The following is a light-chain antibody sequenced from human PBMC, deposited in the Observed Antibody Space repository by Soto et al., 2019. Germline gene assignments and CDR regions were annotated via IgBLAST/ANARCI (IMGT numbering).Light chain of an antibody. Sequence: QPVLTQPSSLSASPGASASLTCTLRSGINVGTYRIYWYQQKPGSPPQYLLRYKSDSDKQQGSGVPSRFSGSKDASANAGILLTSGLQSEDEADYYCMIWHSSAVVFGGGTKLTVL. CDR3: MIWHSSAVV. CDR2: YKSDSDK. CDR1: SGINVGTYR. V-gene: IGLV5-45*02. J-gene: IGLJ2*01.